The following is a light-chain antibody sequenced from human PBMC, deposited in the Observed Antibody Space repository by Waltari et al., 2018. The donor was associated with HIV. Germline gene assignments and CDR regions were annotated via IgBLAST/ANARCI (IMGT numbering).Light chain of an antibody. CDR2: GAS. Sequence: DIQMTQSPSPLSASVGDTVVLSCRASQSITYFLNWYQLKPGKAPALLISGASSLQSGVPSRFVGSGSGTDFTLTIKNLQPGDFATYFCQQSDSFPYTFGPGTKLDI. CDR3: QQSDSFPYT. J-gene: IGKJ2*01. V-gene: IGKV1-39*01. CDR1: QSITYF.